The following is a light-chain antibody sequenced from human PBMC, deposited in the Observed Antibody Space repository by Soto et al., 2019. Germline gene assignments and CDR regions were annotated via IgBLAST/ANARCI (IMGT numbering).Light chain of an antibody. Sequence: QSLMTQPASLSGSPGQSITTSCTGTSSDVGSYNLVSWYQQHPGKAPKLMIYEVSKRPSGVSNRFSGSKSGNTASLTISGLQAEDEADYYCCSYAGSSTFYVFGTGT. CDR1: SSDVGSYNL. CDR2: EVS. V-gene: IGLV2-23*02. J-gene: IGLJ1*01. CDR3: CSYAGSSTFYV.